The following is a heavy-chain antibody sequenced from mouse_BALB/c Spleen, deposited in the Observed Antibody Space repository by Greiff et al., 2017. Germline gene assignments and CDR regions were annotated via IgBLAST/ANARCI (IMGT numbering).Heavy chain of an antibody. CDR2: IWGDGST. D-gene: IGHD1-1*01. CDR1: GFSLTGYG. CDR3: ARECRNYYGSLYAMDY. Sequence: VKLVESGPGLVAPSQSLSITCTVSGFSLTGYGVNWVRQPPGKGLEWLGMIWGDGSTDYNSALKSRLSISKDNSKSQVFLKMNSLQTDDTARYYCARECRNYYGSLYAMDYWGQGTSVTVSS. J-gene: IGHJ4*01. V-gene: IGHV2-6-7*01.